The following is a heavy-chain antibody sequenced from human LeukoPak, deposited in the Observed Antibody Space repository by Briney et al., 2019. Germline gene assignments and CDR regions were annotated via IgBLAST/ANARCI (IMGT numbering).Heavy chain of an antibody. V-gene: IGHV3-30*04. D-gene: IGHD6-13*01. J-gene: IGHJ4*02. Sequence: PGGSLRLSCAASGFTFSSYAMHRVRQAPGKGLEWVAVISYDGSNKYYADSVKGRFTISRDNSKNTLYLQMNSLRAEDTAVYYCARDSQLVVDYWGQGTLVTVSS. CDR3: ARDSQLVVDY. CDR1: GFTFSSYA. CDR2: ISYDGSNK.